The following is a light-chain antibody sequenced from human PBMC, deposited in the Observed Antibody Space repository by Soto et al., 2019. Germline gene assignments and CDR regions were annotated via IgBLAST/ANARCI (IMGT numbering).Light chain of an antibody. Sequence: EIVLTQSPGTVSLSPGERATLSCRASQSVSSTYVAWYQQKSGQAPRLLIYGASSRATGIPDRFSGSGSGTDFTLTISRLEPEDFAVYYCHQYVSSWTFGQGTKVDIK. J-gene: IGKJ1*01. CDR2: GAS. CDR3: HQYVSSWT. CDR1: QSVSSTY. V-gene: IGKV3-20*01.